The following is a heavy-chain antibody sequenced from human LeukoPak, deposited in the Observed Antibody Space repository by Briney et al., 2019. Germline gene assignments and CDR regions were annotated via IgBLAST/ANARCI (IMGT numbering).Heavy chain of an antibody. CDR1: GGSFSGYY. CDR2: INHSGST. CDR3: ARAYCSSTSCLQIDY. V-gene: IGHV4-34*01. J-gene: IGHJ4*02. D-gene: IGHD2-2*01. Sequence: SETLSFTCAVYGGSFSGYYWSWIRQPPGKGLEWIGEINHSGSTNYNPSLKSRVTISVDTSKNQFSLKLSSVTAADTAVYYCARAYCSSTSCLQIDYWGQGTLVTVSS.